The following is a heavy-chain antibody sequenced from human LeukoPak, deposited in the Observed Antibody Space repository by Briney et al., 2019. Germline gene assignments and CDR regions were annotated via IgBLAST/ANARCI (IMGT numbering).Heavy chain of an antibody. CDR2: ISYDGSNK. CDR1: GFTFSSYG. D-gene: IGHD2-15*01. V-gene: IGHV3-30*18. Sequence: PGRSLRLSCAASGFTFSSYGMHWVRQAPGKGLEWGAVISYDGSNKYYADSVKGRFTISRDNSKNTLYLQMNSLRAEDTAVYYCAKVFTVEDFDYWGQGTLVTVSS. CDR3: AKVFTVEDFDY. J-gene: IGHJ4*02.